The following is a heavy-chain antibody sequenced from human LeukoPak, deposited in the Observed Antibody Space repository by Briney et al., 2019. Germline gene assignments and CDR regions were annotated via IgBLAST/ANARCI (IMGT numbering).Heavy chain of an antibody. J-gene: IGHJ4*02. CDR2: ISGSGGST. CDR3: AKALGGYRNYYFDY. V-gene: IGHV3-23*01. Sequence: GGSLRLSCAASGFTFSSYAMSWVRQAPGKGLEWVSAISGSGGSTYYADSVKGRFTISRDNSKNTLYLQMNSLRAEDPAVYYCAKALGGYRNYYFDYWGQGTLVTVSS. D-gene: IGHD5-18*01. CDR1: GFTFSSYA.